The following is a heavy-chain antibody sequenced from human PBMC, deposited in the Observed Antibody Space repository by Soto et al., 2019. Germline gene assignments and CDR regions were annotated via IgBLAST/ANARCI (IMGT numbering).Heavy chain of an antibody. CDR1: GYTFTSYG. D-gene: IGHD3-3*01. V-gene: IGHV1-18*04. J-gene: IGHJ4*02. CDR3: ATGASGYTSPFDY. CDR2: ISAYNGNT. Sequence: QVQLVQSGAEVKKPGASVKVSCKASGYTFTSYGITWVRQAPGQGLEWMGWISAYNGNTKYAQKLQGRFTVTTDTSTSAVSMELSSLTADDTAVYYSATGASGYTSPFDYWGQGTLVTVSS.